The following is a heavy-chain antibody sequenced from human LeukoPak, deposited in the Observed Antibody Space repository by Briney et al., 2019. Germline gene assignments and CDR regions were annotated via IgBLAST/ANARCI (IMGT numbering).Heavy chain of an antibody. CDR1: GFTFSSYW. D-gene: IGHD6-19*01. CDR3: ARFASSGRPGYFDY. V-gene: IGHV3-7*03. J-gene: IGHJ4*02. Sequence: GGSLRLSCAASGFTFSSYWMSWVRQAPGKGLGWVANIKQDGSEKYYVDSVKGRFTISRDNAKNSLYLQMNSLRAEDTAVYYCARFASSGRPGYFDYWGQGTLVTVSS. CDR2: IKQDGSEK.